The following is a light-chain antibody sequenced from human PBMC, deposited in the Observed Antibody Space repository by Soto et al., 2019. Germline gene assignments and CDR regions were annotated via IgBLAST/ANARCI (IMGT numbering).Light chain of an antibody. CDR2: GAS. J-gene: IGKJ5*01. V-gene: IGKV3-15*01. CDR3: QQRSNWIT. Sequence: EIVMTQSPATLSVSPGERATLSCRASQSVSSNLAWYQQKPGQAPRLLIYGASTRATGIPARFSGSGSGTEFTLTISSLRSEDFAVYYCQQRSNWITFGQGTRLEI. CDR1: QSVSSN.